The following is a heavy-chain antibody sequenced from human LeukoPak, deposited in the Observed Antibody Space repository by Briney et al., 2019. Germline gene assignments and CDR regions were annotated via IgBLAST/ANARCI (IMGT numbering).Heavy chain of an antibody. CDR3: ARPRHIRDDAFDI. V-gene: IGHV4-39*01. D-gene: IGHD2-21*01. Sequence: SETLSLTCTVSSGSINTSNYYWGWIRQPPGKGLEWIGSLYYDGNTYYSPSLQSRVTISVDTSKNQFSLKLTSVPAADTAVYYCARPRHIRDDAFDIWGQGTMVTVSS. CDR1: SGSINTSNYY. CDR2: LYYDGNT. J-gene: IGHJ3*02.